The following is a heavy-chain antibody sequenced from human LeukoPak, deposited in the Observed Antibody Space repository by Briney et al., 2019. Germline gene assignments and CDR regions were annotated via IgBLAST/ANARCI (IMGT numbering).Heavy chain of an antibody. CDR3: ARVIWSYYGSGTIDP. Sequence: GGSLRLSCAASGFTFSTYSMNWVRQAPGKGLEWVANIKQDGSEKYYVDSVKGRFTISRDNAKNSLYLQMNSLRAEDTAVYYCARVIWSYYGSGTIDPWGQGTLVTVSS. CDR2: IKQDGSEK. J-gene: IGHJ5*02. V-gene: IGHV3-7*01. D-gene: IGHD3-10*01. CDR1: GFTFSTYS.